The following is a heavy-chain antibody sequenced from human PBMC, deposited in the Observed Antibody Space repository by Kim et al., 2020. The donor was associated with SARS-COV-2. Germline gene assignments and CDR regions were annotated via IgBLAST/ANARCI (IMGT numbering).Heavy chain of an antibody. J-gene: IGHJ4*02. D-gene: IGHD1-26*01. Sequence: YADPLKGRFTNSRDKSKNTLDLQMNSVGAGGTAVYYCARDSTTGGSSFDYWGQGTLVTVSS. CDR3: ARDSTTGGSSFDY. V-gene: IGHV3-33*01.